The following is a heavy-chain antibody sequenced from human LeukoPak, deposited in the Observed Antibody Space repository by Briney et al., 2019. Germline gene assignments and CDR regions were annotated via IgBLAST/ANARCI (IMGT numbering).Heavy chain of an antibody. V-gene: IGHV4-4*07. Sequence: SETLSLTCTVSGGSISSYYWSWIRQPAGKGLEWIGRTNTSGSTNYNPSLKSRVTMSVDTSKNQFSLKLSSVTAADTAVYYCARDDPHYDSSGYYGVFDYWGQGTLVTVSS. CDR3: ARDDPHYDSSGYYGVFDY. D-gene: IGHD3-22*01. CDR2: TNTSGST. J-gene: IGHJ4*02. CDR1: GGSISSYY.